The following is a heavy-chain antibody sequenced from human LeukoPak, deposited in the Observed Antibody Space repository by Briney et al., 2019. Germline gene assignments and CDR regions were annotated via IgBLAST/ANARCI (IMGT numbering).Heavy chain of an antibody. CDR1: GFTFSSYA. Sequence: QPGRSLRLSCAASGFTFSSYAMHWVRQAPGKGLEWVAVISYDGSNKYYADSVKGRFTISRDNSKNTLYLQMNSLRAEDTAVYYCAKGRNFWSGYYKGEDYWGQGTLVTVSS. J-gene: IGHJ4*02. V-gene: IGHV3-30*07. CDR3: AKGRNFWSGYYKGEDY. CDR2: ISYDGSNK. D-gene: IGHD3-3*01.